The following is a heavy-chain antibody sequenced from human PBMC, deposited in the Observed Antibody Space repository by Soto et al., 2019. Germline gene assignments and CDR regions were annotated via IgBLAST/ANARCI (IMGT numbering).Heavy chain of an antibody. D-gene: IGHD6-13*01. CDR2: IKSKTDGGTT. Sequence: EVQLVESGGGLVKPGGSLRLSCAASGFTFSNAWMSWVRQAPGKGLEWVGRIKSKTDGGTTDYAAPAKGRFTTSRDDSKNTLYLQMNSLKTEDTAVYYCTLRAAAAGSYYYYYYGMDVWGQGTTVTVSS. J-gene: IGHJ6*02. CDR1: GFTFSNAW. CDR3: TLRAAAAGSYYYYYYGMDV. V-gene: IGHV3-15*01.